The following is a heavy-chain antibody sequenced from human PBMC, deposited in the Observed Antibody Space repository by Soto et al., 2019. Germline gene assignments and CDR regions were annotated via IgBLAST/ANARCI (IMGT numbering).Heavy chain of an antibody. J-gene: IGHJ6*02. Sequence: PGGSLRLSCAASGFTFSSYGMHWVRQAPGKGLEWVAVISYDGSNKYYADSVKGRFTISRDNSKNTLYLQMNSLRAEDTAVYYCAKALRSSLLGDYYYGMDVWGQGTTVTAP. V-gene: IGHV3-30*18. CDR1: GFTFSSYG. CDR3: AKALRSSLLGDYYYGMDV. D-gene: IGHD6-13*01. CDR2: ISYDGSNK.